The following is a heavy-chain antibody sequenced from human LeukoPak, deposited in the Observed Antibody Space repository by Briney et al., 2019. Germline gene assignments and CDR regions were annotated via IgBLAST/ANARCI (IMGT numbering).Heavy chain of an antibody. D-gene: IGHD3-10*01. V-gene: IGHV4-31*03. J-gene: IGHJ4*02. CDR3: ARARFRELSKPYFDY. Sequence: PSETLSLTCTVSGGSISSGGYYWSWIRQHPGKGLEWIGYIYYGGSTYYNPSLKSRVTISVDTSKNQFSLKLSSVTAADTAVYYCARARFRELSKPYFDYWGQGTLVTVSS. CDR1: GGSISSGGYY. CDR2: IYYGGST.